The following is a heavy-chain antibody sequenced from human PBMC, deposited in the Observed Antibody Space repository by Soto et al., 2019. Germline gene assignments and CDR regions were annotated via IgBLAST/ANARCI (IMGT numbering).Heavy chain of an antibody. CDR3: AHRHSGYSYGLGSSWFDP. D-gene: IGHD5-18*01. V-gene: IGHV2-5*08. CDR1: GGSISSGDYY. Sequence: TLSLTCTVSGGSISSGDYYWSWIRQPPGKALEWLALIYWDDDKRYSPSLKSRLTITKDTSKNQVVLTMTNMDPVDTATYYCAHRHSGYSYGLGSSWFDPWGQGTLVTVSS. J-gene: IGHJ5*02. CDR2: IYWDDDK.